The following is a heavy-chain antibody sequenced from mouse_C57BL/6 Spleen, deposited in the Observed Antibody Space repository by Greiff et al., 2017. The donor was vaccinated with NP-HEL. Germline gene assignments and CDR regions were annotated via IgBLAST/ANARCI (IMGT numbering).Heavy chain of an antibody. CDR2: ISSGGSYT. Sequence: EVKLMESGGDLVKPGGSLKLSCAASGFTFSSYGMSWVRQTPDKRLEWVATISSGGSYTYYPDSVKGRFTISRDNAKNTLYLQMSSLKSEDTAMYYCARHRDGSTFYYYAMDYWGQGTSVTVSS. D-gene: IGHD1-1*01. CDR3: ARHRDGSTFYYYAMDY. CDR1: GFTFSSYG. V-gene: IGHV5-6*01. J-gene: IGHJ4*01.